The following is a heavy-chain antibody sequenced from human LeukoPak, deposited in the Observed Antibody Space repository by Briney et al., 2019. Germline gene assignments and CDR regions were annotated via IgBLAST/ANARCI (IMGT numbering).Heavy chain of an antibody. CDR1: GFTFSSYG. CDR3: AKQYKYYYDSSGYYPDY. V-gene: IGHV3-30*02. Sequence: GGSLRLSCAASGFTFSSYGMHWVRQAPGKGLEWVAFIRYDGSNKYYADSVKGRFTISRDNSKNTLYLQMNSLRAEDTAVYYCAKQYKYYYDSSGYYPDYWGQGTLVTVSS. D-gene: IGHD3-22*01. CDR2: IRYDGSNK. J-gene: IGHJ4*02.